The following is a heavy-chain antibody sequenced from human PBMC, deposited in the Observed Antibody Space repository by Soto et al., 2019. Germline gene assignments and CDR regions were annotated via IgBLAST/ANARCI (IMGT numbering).Heavy chain of an antibody. D-gene: IGHD1-26*01. CDR1: GYSTSSSNW. Sequence: SETLSLTRAVSGYSTSSSNWWGWIRQPPGKGLEWIGYIYYSGTTYYNPSLKSRVTMSVDTSKNQFSLKLTSVTAVDTALYYCARREIQGPIDYWGQGTLVTV. V-gene: IGHV4-28*01. CDR3: ARREIQGPIDY. CDR2: IYYSGTT. J-gene: IGHJ4*02.